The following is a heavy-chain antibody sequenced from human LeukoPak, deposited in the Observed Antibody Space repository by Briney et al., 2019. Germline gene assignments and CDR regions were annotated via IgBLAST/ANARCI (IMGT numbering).Heavy chain of an antibody. CDR2: IYYSGST. Sequence: SSETLSLTCTVSGGSISSSSYYWGWIRQPPGKGLEWIGSIYYSGSTYYNPSLKSRVTISVDTSKNQFSLKLSSVTAADTAVYYCARDHRVAYSSGWYPFDYWGQGTLVTVSS. D-gene: IGHD6-19*01. V-gene: IGHV4-39*02. CDR1: GGSISSSSYY. J-gene: IGHJ4*02. CDR3: ARDHRVAYSSGWYPFDY.